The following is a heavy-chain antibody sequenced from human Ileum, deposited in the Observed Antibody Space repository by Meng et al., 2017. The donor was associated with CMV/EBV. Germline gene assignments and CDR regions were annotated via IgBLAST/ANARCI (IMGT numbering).Heavy chain of an antibody. CDR2: VFYNGLT. D-gene: IGHD2/OR15-2a*01. J-gene: IGHJ4*02. V-gene: IGHV4-39*07. CDR3: ARGREYSSSDY. CDR1: GGSISSSTYY. Sequence: SETLSLTCTVSGGSISSSTYYWGWIRQPPGKGPEWIASVFYNGLTYYNPSLKRRVTILVDTSKNQFSLRVTSLTAADTAVYYCARGREYSSSDYWGQGTLVTVSS.